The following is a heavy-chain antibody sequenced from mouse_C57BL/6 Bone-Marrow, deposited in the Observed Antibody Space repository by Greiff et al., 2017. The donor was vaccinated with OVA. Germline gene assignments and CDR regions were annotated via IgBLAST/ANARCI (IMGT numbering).Heavy chain of an antibody. V-gene: IGHV2-6-1*01. D-gene: IGHD1-1*01. Sequence: VNLVESGPGLVAPSQSLSITCTVSGFSLTSYGVHWVRQPPGKGLEWLVVIWSDGSTTYNSALKSRLSISKDNSKSQVFLKMNSLQTDDTAMYYCARHERITTVVATGAMDYWGQGTSVTVSS. J-gene: IGHJ4*01. CDR3: ARHERITTVVATGAMDY. CDR2: IWSDGST. CDR1: GFSLTSYG.